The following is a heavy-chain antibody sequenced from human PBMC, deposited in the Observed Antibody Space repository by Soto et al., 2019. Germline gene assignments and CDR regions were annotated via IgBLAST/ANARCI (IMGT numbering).Heavy chain of an antibody. Sequence: GESLKISCKGSGYSFTSYWIGWVRQMPGKGLEWMGIIYPGDSDTRYSPSFQGQVTISADKSISTAYLQWSSLKASDTAMYYCARWGGGSYYGVLILGLVPANAFDIWGQGTMVPVSS. CDR3: ARWGGGSYYGVLILGLVPANAFDI. D-gene: IGHD1-26*01. J-gene: IGHJ3*02. V-gene: IGHV5-51*01. CDR1: GYSFTSYW. CDR2: IYPGDSDT.